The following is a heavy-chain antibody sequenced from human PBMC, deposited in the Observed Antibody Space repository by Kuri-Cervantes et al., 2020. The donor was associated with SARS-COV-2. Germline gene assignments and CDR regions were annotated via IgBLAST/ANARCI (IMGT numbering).Heavy chain of an antibody. CDR1: GYSISSGYY. CDR2: IYHSGST. D-gene: IGHD6-19*01. J-gene: IGHJ6*03. Sequence: SETLSLTCAVSGYSISSGYYWGWIRQPPGKGLEWIGSIYHSGSTYYNPSLKSRVTISVDTSKNQSSMKLSSVTAADTAVYYCARHGDSGWYNYYYYLNVWGKGTTVTVSS. CDR3: ARHGDSGWYNYYYYLNV. V-gene: IGHV4-38-2*01.